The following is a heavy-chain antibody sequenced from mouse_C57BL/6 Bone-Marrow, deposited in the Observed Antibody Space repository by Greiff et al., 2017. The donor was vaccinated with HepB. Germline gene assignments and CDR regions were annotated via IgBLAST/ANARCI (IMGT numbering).Heavy chain of an antibody. V-gene: IGHV5-6*01. CDR3: ARQRSTMVTAWFAY. CDR2: ISRGGSYT. J-gene: IGHJ3*01. Sequence: EVQLVESGGDLVKPGGSLKLSCAASGFTFSSYGMSWVRQTPDKRLEWVATISRGGSYTYYPDSVKGRFTISRDNAKNTRYLQMSSLKSEDTAMYYCARQRSTMVTAWFAYWGQGTLVTVSA. D-gene: IGHD2-2*01. CDR1: GFTFSSYG.